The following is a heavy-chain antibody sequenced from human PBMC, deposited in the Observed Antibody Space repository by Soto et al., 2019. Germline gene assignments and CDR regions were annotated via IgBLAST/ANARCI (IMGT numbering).Heavy chain of an antibody. Sequence: PGGSLRLSCAASGFTFTRYSMNWVRQAPGKGLEWVSSISSTTNYIYYADSMKGRFTVSRDNAKTSVYLEMNSLSAEDTAVYYCARESEDPTSNFDYWGQGTMVTVSS. J-gene: IGHJ4*02. CDR1: GFTFTRYS. V-gene: IGHV3-21*01. CDR3: ARESEDPTSNFDY. CDR2: ISSTTNYI.